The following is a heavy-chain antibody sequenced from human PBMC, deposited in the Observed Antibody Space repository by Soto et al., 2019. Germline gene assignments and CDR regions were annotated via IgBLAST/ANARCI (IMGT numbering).Heavy chain of an antibody. Sequence: ASLKVSCKASGYSFTTYDINWVRQAPGQGLEWLGWMDPNSGGTGYAQNFQGRITMTRNISRNTAHMELSSLQSEDTAVYYCARERKFDFWRKGLDVWGQGTTVTVSS. D-gene: IGHD3-3*01. V-gene: IGHV1-8*01. CDR1: GYSFTTYD. CDR3: ARERKFDFWRKGLDV. CDR2: MDPNSGGT. J-gene: IGHJ6*02.